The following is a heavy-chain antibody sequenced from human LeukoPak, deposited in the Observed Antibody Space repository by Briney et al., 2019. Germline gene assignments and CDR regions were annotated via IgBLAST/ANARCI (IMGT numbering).Heavy chain of an antibody. V-gene: IGHV3-30*18. Sequence: GGSLRLSCAASGFTFSSYAMSWVRQAPGRGLEWLAVISYDGLNKNYADSVKGRFTISRDNLKKTLYLQMNSLRAEDTAMYYCAKGGLWDIVVVPAVHHGFDPWGQGTLVTVSS. J-gene: IGHJ5*02. CDR1: GFTFSSYA. CDR2: ISYDGLNK. CDR3: AKGGLWDIVVVPAVHHGFDP. D-gene: IGHD2-2*01.